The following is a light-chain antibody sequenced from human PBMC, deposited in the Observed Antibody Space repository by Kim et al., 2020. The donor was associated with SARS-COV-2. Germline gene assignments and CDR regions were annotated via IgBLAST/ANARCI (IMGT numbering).Light chain of an antibody. Sequence: VALGQTVRITGQGDSLRSYYATWYQQKPGQAPILVIYGKNNRPSGIPDRFSGSSSGNTASLTITGTQAGDEADYYCNSRDTNDNVVFGGGTQLTVL. CDR1: SLRSYY. CDR3: NSRDTNDNVV. J-gene: IGLJ2*01. CDR2: GKN. V-gene: IGLV3-19*01.